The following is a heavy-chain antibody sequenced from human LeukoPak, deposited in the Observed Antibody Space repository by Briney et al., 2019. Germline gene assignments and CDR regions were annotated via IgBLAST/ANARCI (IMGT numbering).Heavy chain of an antibody. J-gene: IGHJ4*02. CDR1: GGSISSGSYY. V-gene: IGHV4-61*02. CDR3: ARAGYSYGYWIFDY. D-gene: IGHD5-18*01. Sequence: SETLSLTCTVSGGSISSGSYYWSWIRQPAGKELEWIGRIYTSGSTNYNPSLKSRVTISVDTSKNQFSLKLSSVTAADTAVYYCARAGYSYGYWIFDYWGQGTLVTVSS. CDR2: IYTSGST.